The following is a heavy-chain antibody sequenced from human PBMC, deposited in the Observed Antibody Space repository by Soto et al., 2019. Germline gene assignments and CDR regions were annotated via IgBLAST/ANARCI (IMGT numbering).Heavy chain of an antibody. D-gene: IGHD2-15*01. CDR3: ARGQVVVVAASRAFDI. J-gene: IGHJ3*02. Sequence: SETLSLTCTVSGGSISSGGYYWSWIRQHPGKGLEWIGYIYYSGSTYYNPSLKSRVTISVDTSKNQFSLKLSSVTAADTAVYYCARGQVVVVAASRAFDIWGQGTMVTVSS. V-gene: IGHV4-31*03. CDR1: GGSISSGGYY. CDR2: IYYSGST.